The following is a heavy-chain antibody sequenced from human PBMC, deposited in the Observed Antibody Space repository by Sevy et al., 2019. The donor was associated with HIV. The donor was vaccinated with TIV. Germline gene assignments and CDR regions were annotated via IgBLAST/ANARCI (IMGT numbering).Heavy chain of an antibody. J-gene: IGHJ4*02. D-gene: IGHD5-18*01. Sequence: GGSLRLSCAASGFTVSSNYMNWVRQAPGKGLEWVSVIYSGGMTYYSDSVKGRFTISRDNSNNTLYLQMNSLRAEDTAVYYCAGDFDGYGAFDYWGQGTLVTVSS. V-gene: IGHV3-53*01. CDR1: GFTVSSNY. CDR2: IYSGGMT. CDR3: AGDFDGYGAFDY.